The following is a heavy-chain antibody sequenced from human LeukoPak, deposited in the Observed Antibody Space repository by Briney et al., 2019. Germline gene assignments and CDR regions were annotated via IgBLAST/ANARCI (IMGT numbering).Heavy chain of an antibody. V-gene: IGHV5-51*01. J-gene: IGHJ5*02. D-gene: IGHD2-15*01. CDR1: GYSFTSYW. Sequence: GESLKISCKGSGYSFTSYWIGWVRQMPGKGLEWMGIIYPGDSDTRYNPSFQGQVTISADKSISTAYLQWSSLKASDTAMYYCATSPGYCSGGSCYSVWFDPWGQGTLVTVSS. CDR3: ATSPGYCSGGSCYSVWFDP. CDR2: IYPGDSDT.